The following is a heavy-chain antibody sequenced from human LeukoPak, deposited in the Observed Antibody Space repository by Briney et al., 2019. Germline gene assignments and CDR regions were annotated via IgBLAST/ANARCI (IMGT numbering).Heavy chain of an antibody. V-gene: IGHV4-38-2*02. CDR1: GYSIISDYF. D-gene: IGHD2-15*01. J-gene: IGHJ4*02. CDR2: IFHSGDV. CDR3: ARVVASTSIDS. Sequence: SETLSLTCIVSGYSIISDYFWGWVRPPPGKGPEWIGIIFHSGDVYYNPSLKSRVTLSVDPSKNRFSLKLTSVTAADTAIYYCARVVASTSIDSWGQGTLVTVSS.